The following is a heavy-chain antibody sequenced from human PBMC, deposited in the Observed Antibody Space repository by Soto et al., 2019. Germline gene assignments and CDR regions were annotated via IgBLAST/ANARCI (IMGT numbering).Heavy chain of an antibody. D-gene: IGHD1-20*01. CDR3: ASVYNSNWDGWWLAP. J-gene: IGHJ5*02. V-gene: IGHV4-31*03. CDR1: GDSISSRGYY. CDR2: IHYTGST. Sequence: PSETLSLTCSVSGDSISSRGYYWSWIRQRPGKGLEWIAYIHYTGSTPYNPSLKSRTTISVDTVKNQFSLKVNSVTAADTAVYYCASVYNSNWDGWWLAPWGQGTLVTVSS.